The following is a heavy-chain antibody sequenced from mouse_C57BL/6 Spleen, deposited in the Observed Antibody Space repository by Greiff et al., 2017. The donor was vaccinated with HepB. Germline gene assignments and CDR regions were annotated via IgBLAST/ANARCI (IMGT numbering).Heavy chain of an antibody. J-gene: IGHJ3*01. D-gene: IGHD1-1*02. CDR1: GFTFSDYY. Sequence: EVQLVESGGGLVQPGGSLKLSCAASGFTFSDYYMYWVRQTPEKRLEWVAYISNGGGSTYYPDTVKGRFTISRDNAKNTLYLQMSRLKSEDTAMYYCARQGLSPFAYWGQGTLVTVSA. CDR2: ISNGGGST. CDR3: ARQGLSPFAY. V-gene: IGHV5-12*01.